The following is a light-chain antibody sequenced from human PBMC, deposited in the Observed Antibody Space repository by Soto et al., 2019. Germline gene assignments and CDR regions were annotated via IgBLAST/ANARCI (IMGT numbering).Light chain of an antibody. CDR3: LQYQSYWT. CDR1: QSISRQ. J-gene: IGKJ1*01. V-gene: IGKV1-5*03. Sequence: DIQMTQSPSTLSASVGDRVSITCRASQSISRQLAWYQQKPGKAPNLLLYQASNLETGVPSRFTGSGSGTEFSLTISSLPADDLAAYYGLQYQSYWTFGQGTKVDVK. CDR2: QAS.